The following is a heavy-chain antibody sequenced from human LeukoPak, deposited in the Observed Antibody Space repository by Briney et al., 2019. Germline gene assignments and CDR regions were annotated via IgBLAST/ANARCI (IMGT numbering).Heavy chain of an antibody. J-gene: IGHJ2*01. CDR1: GFTFSSYE. Sequence: GGSLRLSCAVSGFTFSSYEMNWVRQAPGKGLEWVSYISSSGSTIYYADSVKGRFTISRDNAKNSLYLQMNSLSAEDTAVYYCAKNEGSGGSYWYFDLWGRGTLVTVSS. D-gene: IGHD2-15*01. CDR3: AKNEGSGGSYWYFDL. V-gene: IGHV3-48*03. CDR2: ISSSGSTI.